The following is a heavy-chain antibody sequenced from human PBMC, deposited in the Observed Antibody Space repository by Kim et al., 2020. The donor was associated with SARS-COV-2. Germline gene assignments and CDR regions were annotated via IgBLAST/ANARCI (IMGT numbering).Heavy chain of an antibody. V-gene: IGHV3-23*01. Sequence: GGSLRLSCAASGFTFDNYAMNWVRQAPGKGLEWVSSLSGSGSNTYYADSVKGRFTISRDNSKNTVYLQMNSLRAEDTAIYYCAKDGGGWYTSGWYYFDNWGQGMLLTVSS. CDR3: AKDGGGWYTSGWYYFDN. J-gene: IGHJ4*02. CDR2: LSGSGSNT. D-gene: IGHD6-19*01. CDR1: GFTFDNYA.